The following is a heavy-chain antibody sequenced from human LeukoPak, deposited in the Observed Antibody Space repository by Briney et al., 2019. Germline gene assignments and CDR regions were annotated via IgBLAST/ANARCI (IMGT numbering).Heavy chain of an antibody. CDR3: ARDSNILTGYRDAFDI. J-gene: IGHJ3*02. CDR2: IYYSGST. V-gene: IGHV4-39*07. Sequence: SSETLSLTCTVSGGSISSSSYYWGWIRQPPGKGLEWIGSIYYSGSTNYNPSLKSRVTISVDTSKNQFSLKLSSVTAADTAVYYCARDSNILTGYRDAFDIWGQGTMVTVSS. CDR1: GGSISSSSYY. D-gene: IGHD3-9*01.